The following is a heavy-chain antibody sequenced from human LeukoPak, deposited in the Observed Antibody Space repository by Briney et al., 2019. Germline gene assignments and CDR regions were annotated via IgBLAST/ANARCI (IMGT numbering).Heavy chain of an antibody. CDR3: ARGFADFVWGSYPSSY. Sequence: PGGSLRLSCAASGFTFSNYGMHWVRQAPGKGLEWVAVISYEASAQYYTDTVEGRFTISRDNSKNTLYLQMNSLRVEDTAVYFCARGFADFVWGSYPSSYWGQGILVTVSS. CDR2: ISYEASAQ. V-gene: IGHV3-30*03. D-gene: IGHD3-16*02. CDR1: GFTFSNYG. J-gene: IGHJ4*02.